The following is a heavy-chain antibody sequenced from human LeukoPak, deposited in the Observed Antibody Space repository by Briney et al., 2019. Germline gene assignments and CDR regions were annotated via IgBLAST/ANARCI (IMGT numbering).Heavy chain of an antibody. J-gene: IGHJ4*02. CDR3: AKQLVSSGSYYNY. CDR2: ISDSGDST. CDR1: GFTFSNYA. D-gene: IGHD3-22*01. V-gene: IGHV3-23*01. Sequence: GGSLRLSCAASGFTFSNYAMNWVRQAPGKGLEWVSVISDSGDSTYYADSVKGRFTISRDNSKNTLYLQMNSLRAEDTAVYYCAKQLVSSGSYYNYWGQGTLVTVYS.